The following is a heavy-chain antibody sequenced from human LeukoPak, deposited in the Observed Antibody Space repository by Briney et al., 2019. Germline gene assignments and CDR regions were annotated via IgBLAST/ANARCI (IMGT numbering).Heavy chain of an antibody. CDR1: GGSITNYY. CDR3: ARNDGNAAFDY. CDR2: IYYTGGT. D-gene: IGHD4-23*01. Sequence: SETLSLTCTVSGGSITNYYLAWIRQPPGKGLEWIGNIYYTGGTKYNPSLKSRVTISVDKSKKQFSLKLSSVTAADTAMYYCARNDGNAAFDYWGQGTLVTVSS. J-gene: IGHJ4*02. V-gene: IGHV4-59*12.